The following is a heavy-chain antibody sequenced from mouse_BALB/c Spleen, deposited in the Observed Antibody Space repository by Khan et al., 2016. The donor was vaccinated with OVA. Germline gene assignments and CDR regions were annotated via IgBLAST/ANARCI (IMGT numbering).Heavy chain of an antibody. CDR1: GYSITSDYA. Sequence: QLEESGPGLLKPSQSLSLSCTVTGYSITSDYAWNWIRQFPRNKLEWMAYISYNGSTTYSPTLRSRITITRDTSTNQSYLQLKSVSTEDTAQYYCASGGLLPRYPGNFDYWGPGTTVTGSS. D-gene: IGHD1-1*01. CDR2: ISYNGST. V-gene: IGHV3-2*02. J-gene: IGHJ2*01. CDR3: ASGGLLPRYPGNFDY.